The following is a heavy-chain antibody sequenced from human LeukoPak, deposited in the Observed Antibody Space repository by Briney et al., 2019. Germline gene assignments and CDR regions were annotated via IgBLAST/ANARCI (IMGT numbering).Heavy chain of an antibody. Sequence: GASVKVSCKASGGTFSSYGISWVRQAPGQGLEWMGWISAYNGNTNYAQKLQGRVTMTTDTSTSTAYMELRSLRSDDTAVYYCARVRRIAVDGDYAFDIWGQGTMVTVSS. J-gene: IGHJ3*02. V-gene: IGHV1-18*01. D-gene: IGHD6-19*01. CDR2: ISAYNGNT. CDR1: GGTFSSYG. CDR3: ARVRRIAVDGDYAFDI.